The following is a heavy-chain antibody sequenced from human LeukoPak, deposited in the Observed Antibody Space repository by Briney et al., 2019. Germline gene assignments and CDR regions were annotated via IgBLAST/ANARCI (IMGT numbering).Heavy chain of an antibody. D-gene: IGHD6-13*01. CDR1: GYTFNSYG. V-gene: IGHV1-18*01. CDR2: ISAYNGNT. Sequence: ASVTVSCKASGYTFNSYGISWVRQGPGQGLEWMGWISAYNGNTNYAQKLQGRVTMTTDTSTSTAYMELRSLRSDDTAVYYCARAYIAAAGTGDFDYWGQGTLVTVSS. J-gene: IGHJ4*02. CDR3: ARAYIAAAGTGDFDY.